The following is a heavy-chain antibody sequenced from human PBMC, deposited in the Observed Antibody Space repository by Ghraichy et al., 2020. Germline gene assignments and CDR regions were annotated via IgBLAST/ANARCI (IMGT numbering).Heavy chain of an antibody. V-gene: IGHV4-59*08. CDR2: IYYVGST. Sequence: SQTLSLTCTVSGGSISSYYWSWIRQPPGKGLEWIGYIYYVGSTNYNPSLKSRVTISVDTSKNQFSLKLTSVTAADTAVYYCAGLYQAATYSSGWDNWFDPWGQGTLVTVSS. J-gene: IGHJ5*02. D-gene: IGHD6-19*01. CDR3: AGLYQAATYSSGWDNWFDP. CDR1: GGSISSYY.